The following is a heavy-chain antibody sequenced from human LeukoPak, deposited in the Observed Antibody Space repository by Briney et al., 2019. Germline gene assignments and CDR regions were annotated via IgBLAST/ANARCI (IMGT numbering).Heavy chain of an antibody. CDR1: GFTFSGYG. Sequence: GGSLRLSCAASGFTFSGYGMHWVRQAPGKGLEWVAFIRYDGSNKYYADSVKGRFTISRDNSKNTLYLQMNILRTEDTAVYYCARDSPPDYWGQGTLVTVSS. V-gene: IGHV3-30*02. CDR2: IRYDGSNK. J-gene: IGHJ4*02. CDR3: ARDSPPDY.